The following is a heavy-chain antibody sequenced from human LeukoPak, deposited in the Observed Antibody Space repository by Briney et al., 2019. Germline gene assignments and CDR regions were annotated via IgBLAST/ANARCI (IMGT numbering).Heavy chain of an antibody. CDR1: GDTFSNFA. Sequence: SVKASCKASGDTFSNFAISWVRQAPGQGLEWVGRIIALLGMSNYAQKFQGRVTITADKSTNTVYMELSSLRSEDTAVYYCARVNIAARQSVSDGYDYWGQGTLVTVSS. CDR2: IIALLGMS. CDR3: ARVNIAARQSVSDGYDY. D-gene: IGHD6-6*01. V-gene: IGHV1-69*04. J-gene: IGHJ4*02.